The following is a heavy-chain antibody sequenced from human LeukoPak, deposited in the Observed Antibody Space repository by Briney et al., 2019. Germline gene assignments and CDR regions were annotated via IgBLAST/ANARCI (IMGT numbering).Heavy chain of an antibody. Sequence: PSETLSLTCTVSGGSISSYNWGWIRQSPGKGLEWIGNIYYSGSTKYNPSLKSRVTISVDTSKNQFSLKLSSVTAADTAVYYCVRDCSGGSCYYNWGQGTLVTVSP. CDR1: GGSISSYN. CDR2: IYYSGST. J-gene: IGHJ4*02. V-gene: IGHV4-59*01. CDR3: VRDCSGGSCYYN. D-gene: IGHD2-15*01.